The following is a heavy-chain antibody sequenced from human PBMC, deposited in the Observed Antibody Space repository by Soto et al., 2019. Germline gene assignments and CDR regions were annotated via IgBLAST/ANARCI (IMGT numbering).Heavy chain of an antibody. CDR1: GFTFTTYS. V-gene: IGHV3-30-3*01. CDR3: ARGYSSSRLDY. Sequence: GGSLRLSCAASGFTFTTYSMHWVRQVPGKGLEWVTIISNDGSNKFYADSVKGRFTISRDNSKNTLYLQMNSLRAEDTAVYYCARGYSSSRLDYWGQGTLVTVSS. J-gene: IGHJ4*01. CDR2: ISNDGSNK. D-gene: IGHD6-13*01.